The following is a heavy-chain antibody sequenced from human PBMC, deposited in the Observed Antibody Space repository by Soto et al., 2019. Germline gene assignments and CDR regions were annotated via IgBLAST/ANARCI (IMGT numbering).Heavy chain of an antibody. CDR1: GGSISSYY. J-gene: IGHJ6*03. V-gene: IGHV4-59*01. Sequence: PSETLSLTCTVSGGSISSYYWSWIRQPPGKGLEWIGYIYYSGSTNYNPSLKSRVTISVDTSKNQFSLKLSSVTAADTAVYYCARVGDYYYYMDVWGKGTTVTVSS. CDR2: IYYSGST. CDR3: ARVGDYYYYMDV. D-gene: IGHD2-15*01.